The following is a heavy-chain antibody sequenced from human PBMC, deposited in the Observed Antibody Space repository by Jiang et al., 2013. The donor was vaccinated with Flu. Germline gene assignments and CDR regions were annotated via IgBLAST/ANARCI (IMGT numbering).Heavy chain of an antibody. D-gene: IGHD3/OR15-3a*01. V-gene: IGHV1-18*04. CDR1: GYGFISYG. CDR3: ARVSGLVDFDY. J-gene: IGHJ4*02. Sequence: GAEVKKPGASVKVSCKASGYGFISYGISWVRQAPGQGLEWVGWTSAYNGNIKYAEKFQGRVTMTTDTSTSSAYMELRSLRSDDTAVYYCARVSGLVDFDYWGQGTLVTVSS. CDR2: TSAYNGNI.